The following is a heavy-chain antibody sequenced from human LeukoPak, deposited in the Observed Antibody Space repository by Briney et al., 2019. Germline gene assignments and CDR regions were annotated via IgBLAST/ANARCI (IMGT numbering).Heavy chain of an antibody. CDR2: ISSSSSYI. CDR1: GFTFSSYS. Sequence: GGSLRLSCAVSGFTFSSYSMNWVRQAPGKGLEWVSSISSSSSYIYYADSVKGRFTISRDNAKNSLYLQMNSLRAEDTAVYYCARDTHYDFWSGYYPRYYYYYYMDVWGKGTTVTVSS. CDR3: ARDTHYDFWSGYYPRYYYYYYMDV. D-gene: IGHD3-3*01. J-gene: IGHJ6*03. V-gene: IGHV3-21*01.